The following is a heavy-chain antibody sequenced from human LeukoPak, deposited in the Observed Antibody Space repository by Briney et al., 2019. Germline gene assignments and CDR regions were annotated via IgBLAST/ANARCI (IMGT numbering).Heavy chain of an antibody. CDR2: IYSGGST. Sequence: GGSLRLSCAASGFTVSSNYMSWVRQAPGKGLEWVSVIYSGGSTYYADSVKGRFTISRDNSKNTLYLQMNSLRAEDTVVYYCATAARYYYYMDVWGKGTTVTVSS. V-gene: IGHV3-66*02. J-gene: IGHJ6*03. CDR1: GFTVSSNY. D-gene: IGHD6-13*01. CDR3: ATAARYYYYMDV.